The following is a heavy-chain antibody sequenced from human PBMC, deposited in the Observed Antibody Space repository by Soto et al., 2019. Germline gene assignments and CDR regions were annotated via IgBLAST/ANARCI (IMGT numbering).Heavy chain of an antibody. CDR2: INPASGGA. J-gene: IGHJ4*01. V-gene: IGHV1-2*07. CDR1: GYTFTAPY. D-gene: IGHD6-6*01. CDR3: PRDLVARSSYLCY. Sequence: SAMVSWKASGYTFTAPYIHWVLQAPGQGLEWMGWINPASGGATYAHKFHGRVSLTRDTSTSIAYMDLSSLRSDDTAVYCCPRDLVARSSYLCYWR.